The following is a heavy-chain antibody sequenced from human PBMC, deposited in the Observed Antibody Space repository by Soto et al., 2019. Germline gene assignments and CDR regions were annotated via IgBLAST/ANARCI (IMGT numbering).Heavy chain of an antibody. V-gene: IGHV3-53*01. D-gene: IGHD6-13*01. CDR2: IYSDGST. J-gene: IGHJ4*02. CDR3: ATEGIASSLVY. Sequence: PGGSLRLSCAASGFTVSSNFMSWVRQAPGKGLEWVSVIYSDGSTYYAASVKGRFTISRDNSKNTLYLQMNSLRAEDTAVYYCATEGIASSLVYWGQGTLVTVSS. CDR1: GFTVSSNF.